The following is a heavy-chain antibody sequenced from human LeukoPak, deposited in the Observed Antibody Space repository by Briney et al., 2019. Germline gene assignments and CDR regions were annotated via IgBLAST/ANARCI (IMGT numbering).Heavy chain of an antibody. V-gene: IGHV1-2*02. Sequence: ASVKVSCKASGYTFTSYDINWVRQATGQGLEWMGWINPNSGGTNYAQTFQGRVTMTRDTSISTAYMELSRLRSDDTAVYYCARDRWYYYDSSDYYHDPFDIWGQGTMVTVSS. D-gene: IGHD3-22*01. J-gene: IGHJ3*02. CDR2: INPNSGGT. CDR3: ARDRWYYYDSSDYYHDPFDI. CDR1: GYTFTSYD.